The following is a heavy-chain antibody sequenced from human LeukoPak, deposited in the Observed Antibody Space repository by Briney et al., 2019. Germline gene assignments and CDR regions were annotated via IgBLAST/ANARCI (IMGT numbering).Heavy chain of an antibody. V-gene: IGHV1-2*02. CDR1: GYTFTGYY. CDR3: ARDLFPPYSSSWFPSDY. Sequence: ASVKVSCKASGYTFTGYYMHWVRQAPGQGLEWMGWINPNSGGTNYAQEFQGRVTMTRDTSISTAYMELSRLRSDDTAVYYCARDLFPPYSSSWFPSDYWGQGTLVTVSS. CDR2: INPNSGGT. D-gene: IGHD6-13*01. J-gene: IGHJ4*02.